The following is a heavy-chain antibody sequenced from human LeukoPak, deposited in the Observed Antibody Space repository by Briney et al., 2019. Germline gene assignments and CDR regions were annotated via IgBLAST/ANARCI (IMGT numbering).Heavy chain of an antibody. J-gene: IGHJ5*02. V-gene: IGHV1-2*02. Sequence: ASVKVSCKASGYTFTGYYMHWVRQAPGQGLEWMGWINPNSGGTNYAQKFQGRVTMTRDTSISTAYMELSRLRSDDTAVYYCARVDGLLEDWFDPWGQGTLVTVSS. CDR3: ARVDGLLEDWFDP. CDR1: GYTFTGYY. CDR2: INPNSGGT. D-gene: IGHD1-1*01.